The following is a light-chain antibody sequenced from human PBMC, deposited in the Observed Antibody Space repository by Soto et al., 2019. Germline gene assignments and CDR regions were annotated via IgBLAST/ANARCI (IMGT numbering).Light chain of an antibody. J-gene: IGKJ2*01. CDR1: QSVSGSY. CDR3: LQYGSSPTAYT. V-gene: IGKV3-20*01. Sequence: ESVLTQSPGTLSLSPGDRATLSCRASQSVSGSYLAWYQQKPGQAPRLLIYGASSRATGIPDRFSGSGAGTDFTLTIDRLEAEDLAGYYCLQYGSSPTAYTFGQGNKLEIK. CDR2: GAS.